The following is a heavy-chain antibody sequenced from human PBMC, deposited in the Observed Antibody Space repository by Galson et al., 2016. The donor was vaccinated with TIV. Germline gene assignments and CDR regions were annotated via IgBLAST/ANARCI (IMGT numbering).Heavy chain of an antibody. CDR1: GGSIRSYY. V-gene: IGHV3-48*04. Sequence: ETLSLTCTVSGGSIRSYYWNWVRQAPGKGLEWVSYISSSSSTTYYADSVRGRFTISRDNAKSSLFLQMNSLRPEDTASYYCVKARGYGYGSPQDYYYGMDAWGQGTSVIVSS. CDR2: ISSSSSTT. CDR3: VKARGYGYGSPQDYYYGMDA. D-gene: IGHD5-18*01. J-gene: IGHJ6*02.